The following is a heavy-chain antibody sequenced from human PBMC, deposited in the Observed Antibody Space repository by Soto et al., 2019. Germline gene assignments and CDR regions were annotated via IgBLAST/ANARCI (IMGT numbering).Heavy chain of an antibody. J-gene: IGHJ4*02. V-gene: IGHV3-21*01. Sequence: EVQLVESGGGLVKPGGSLRLSCAASGFTFSSYSMNWVRQAPGKGLEWVSSITSSSSYIYYAHSVKGRFTISRDNAKNSLYLQMNSLRAEDTAVYYCARGRYSYGSAFDYWGQGTLVTASS. CDR2: ITSSSSYI. CDR3: ARGRYSYGSAFDY. D-gene: IGHD5-18*01. CDR1: GFTFSSYS.